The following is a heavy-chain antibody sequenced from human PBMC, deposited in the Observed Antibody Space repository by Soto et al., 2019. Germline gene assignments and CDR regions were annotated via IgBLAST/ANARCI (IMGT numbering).Heavy chain of an antibody. V-gene: IGHV1-2*02. Sequence: QVQLVQSGAEVKKPGASVKVSCKASGYTFTAYYMHWLRQAPGQGLEWMGWLNPNSGGTNYAQRFQGRLTVTNDTSIRTTYLELSSLGSADTAVYYCARGDFDRSGNYNAGWFAPWGQGTLVTVSS. D-gene: IGHD3-22*01. CDR3: ARGDFDRSGNYNAGWFAP. CDR2: LNPNSGGT. J-gene: IGHJ5*02. CDR1: GYTFTAYY.